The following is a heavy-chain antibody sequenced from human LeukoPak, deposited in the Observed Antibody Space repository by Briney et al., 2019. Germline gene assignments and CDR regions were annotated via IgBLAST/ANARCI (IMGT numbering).Heavy chain of an antibody. CDR2: IYSSGST. J-gene: IGHJ4*02. V-gene: IGHV4-59*01. Sequence: SETLSLTCTVSGGSISSYYWSWIRQPPGRGLEWIGYIYSSGSTNYNPSLKSRVTISVDTSKNQFSLRLNSVTAADTAVYYCARDAYSGSYLYYFDYWGQGTLVTVSS. CDR1: GGSISSYY. CDR3: ARDAYSGSYLYYFDY. D-gene: IGHD1-26*01.